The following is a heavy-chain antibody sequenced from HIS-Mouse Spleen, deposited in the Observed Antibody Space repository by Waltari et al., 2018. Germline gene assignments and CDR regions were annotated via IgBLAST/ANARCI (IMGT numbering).Heavy chain of an antibody. Sequence: QVQLVQSGAEVKKPGASVKVSCKASGYTFTSYGISWVRQAPGPGSEWMGWISAYNGNTNYAQKLQGRVTMTTDTSTSTAYMELRSLRSDDTAVYYCARDRPDYYDSSGYYDAFDIWGQGTMVTVSS. CDR3: ARDRPDYYDSSGYYDAFDI. CDR1: GYTFTSYG. D-gene: IGHD3-22*01. V-gene: IGHV1-18*01. J-gene: IGHJ3*02. CDR2: ISAYNGNT.